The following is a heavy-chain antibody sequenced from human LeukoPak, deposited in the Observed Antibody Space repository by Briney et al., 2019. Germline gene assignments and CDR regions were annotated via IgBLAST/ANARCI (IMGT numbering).Heavy chain of an antibody. J-gene: IGHJ4*02. Sequence: GGSLRLSCAASGFTFSSYGMHWVRQAPGKGLEWVAVISYDGSNKYYADSVKGRFTISRDNSKSTLYLQMNSLRAEDTAVYYCARDPPFIIGTTFFDYWGQGTLVTVSS. CDR1: GFTFSSYG. V-gene: IGHV3-30*03. CDR2: ISYDGSNK. CDR3: ARDPPFIIGTTFFDY. D-gene: IGHD1-20*01.